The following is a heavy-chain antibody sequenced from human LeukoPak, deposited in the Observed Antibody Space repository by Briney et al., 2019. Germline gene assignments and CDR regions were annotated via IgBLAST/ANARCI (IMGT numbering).Heavy chain of an antibody. CDR2: IYYSGST. CDR3: ARQVVAVAGTGYFDY. CDR1: GGSISSNYY. V-gene: IGHV4-39*01. D-gene: IGHD6-19*01. Sequence: SGTLSLTCTVSGGSISSNYYWGWIRQPPGKGLEWIGSIYYSGSTYYNASLKSRGTISVDTSKNQFSLKLNSVTAADTAVYFCARQVVAVAGTGYFDYWGQGTLVTVSS. J-gene: IGHJ4*02.